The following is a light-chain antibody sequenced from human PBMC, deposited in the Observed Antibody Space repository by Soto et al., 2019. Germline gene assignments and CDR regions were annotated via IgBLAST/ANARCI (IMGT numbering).Light chain of an antibody. J-gene: IGKJ1*01. Sequence: EIVMTQSPATLSASPGERATLSCRASQSVSSNLAWYQQKPGQAPRLLIYGASTRATGIPARFSGSGSGTDCTLTIRRLDPEEFAVYYCQQYGTSPRTFGQGTKVDIK. V-gene: IGKV3-15*01. CDR1: QSVSSN. CDR3: QQYGTSPRT. CDR2: GAS.